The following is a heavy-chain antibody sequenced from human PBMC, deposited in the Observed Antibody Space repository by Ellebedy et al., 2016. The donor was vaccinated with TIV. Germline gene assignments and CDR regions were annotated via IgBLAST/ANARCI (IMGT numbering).Heavy chain of an antibody. CDR3: ARDYYCSGGSCSDCFDP. V-gene: IGHV1-18*01. CDR1: GYTFRHYG. CDR2: NSAYEPDP. D-gene: IGHD2-15*01. Sequence: AASVKVSCKASGYTFRHYGTRWVRQAPGQGLEWMGWNSAYEPDPNYAQKFRDRVTLTIDTSTATASMELRSLRSDDTAVYYCARDYYCSGGSCSDCFDPWGQGTLVIVSS. J-gene: IGHJ5*02.